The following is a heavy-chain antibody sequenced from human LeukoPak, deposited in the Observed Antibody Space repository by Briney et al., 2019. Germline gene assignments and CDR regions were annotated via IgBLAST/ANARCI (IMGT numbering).Heavy chain of an antibody. CDR3: ARGYYGSGSYYNDY. CDR2: IIPILGIA. CDR1: GGTFSSYA. Sequence: SVKVSCKASGGTFSSYAISWVRQAPGQGLEWMGRIIPILGIANYAQKFQGRATITADKSTSTAYMELSSLRSEDTAVYYCARGYYGSGSYYNDYWGQGTLVTVSS. J-gene: IGHJ4*02. D-gene: IGHD3-10*01. V-gene: IGHV1-69*04.